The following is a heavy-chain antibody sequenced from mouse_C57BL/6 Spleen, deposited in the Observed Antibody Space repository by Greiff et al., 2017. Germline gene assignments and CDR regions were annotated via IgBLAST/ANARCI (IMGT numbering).Heavy chain of an antibody. CDR1: GFNIKDYY. CDR3: TRTTVVANWYFDV. J-gene: IGHJ1*03. V-gene: IGHV14-1*01. D-gene: IGHD1-1*01. Sequence: EVKLMESGAELVRPGASVKLSCTASGFNIKDYYMHWVKQRPEQGLEWIGRIDPEDGDTEYAPKFQGKATMTADTSSNTAYLQLISLTSEDTAVYYCTRTTVVANWYFDVWGTGTTVTVSS. CDR2: IDPEDGDT.